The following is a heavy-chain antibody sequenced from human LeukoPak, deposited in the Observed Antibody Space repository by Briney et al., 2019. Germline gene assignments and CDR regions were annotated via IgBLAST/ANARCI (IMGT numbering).Heavy chain of an antibody. Sequence: GASVKVSCKASGYTFTSYGISWVRQAPGQGLEWMGWISACNGNTNYAQKLQGRVTMTTDTSTSTAYMELRSLRSDDTAVYYCARDGRIAVAGSQDYFDYWGQGTLVTVSS. D-gene: IGHD6-19*01. CDR1: GYTFTSYG. CDR3: ARDGRIAVAGSQDYFDY. J-gene: IGHJ4*02. V-gene: IGHV1-18*01. CDR2: ISACNGNT.